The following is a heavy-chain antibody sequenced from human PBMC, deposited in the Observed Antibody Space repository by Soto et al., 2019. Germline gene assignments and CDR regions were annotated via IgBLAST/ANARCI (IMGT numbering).Heavy chain of an antibody. J-gene: IGHJ4*02. D-gene: IGHD6-19*01. CDR2: ISSSSSYI. V-gene: IGHV3-21*01. CDR1: GFTFSSYN. CDR3: ARARSSGWSYFDY. Sequence: EVQLVESGGGLVKPGGSLRLSCAASGFTFSSYNMNWVRQAPGKGLEWVSSISSSSSYIYYADSVKGRFTISRDNAKNSLYLQMNSLRAEDTAVYYCARARSSGWSYFDYWGQGTLVTVSS.